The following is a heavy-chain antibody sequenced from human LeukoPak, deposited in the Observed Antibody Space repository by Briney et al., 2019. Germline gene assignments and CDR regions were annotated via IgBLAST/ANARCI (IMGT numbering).Heavy chain of an antibody. CDR2: INSDGSST. D-gene: IGHD2-15*01. Sequence: GGPLRLSCAASGFTFSSYWMHWVRQLPGKGLVWVSRINSDGSSTSYADSVKGRFTISRDNAKNTLYLQMNSLRAEDTAVYFCAAPSVVAAFQRWGQGTLVTVSS. V-gene: IGHV3-74*01. CDR1: GFTFSSYW. J-gene: IGHJ1*01. CDR3: AAPSVVAAFQR.